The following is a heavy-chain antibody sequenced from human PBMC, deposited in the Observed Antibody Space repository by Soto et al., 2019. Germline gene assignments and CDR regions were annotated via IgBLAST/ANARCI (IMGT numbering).Heavy chain of an antibody. D-gene: IGHD3-9*01. J-gene: IGHJ4*02. CDR3: AIDPSYFGF. V-gene: IGHV3-21*01. Sequence: GGSLILSCAASGFTFSSSSMNWVRQAPGKGLEWVSSISSTSSYIYYADSVRARFTISRDNAKNSLYLQLTSLRAEDTAVYYCAIDPSYFGFWGQGPLFTVSS. CDR2: ISSTSSYI. CDR1: GFTFSSSS.